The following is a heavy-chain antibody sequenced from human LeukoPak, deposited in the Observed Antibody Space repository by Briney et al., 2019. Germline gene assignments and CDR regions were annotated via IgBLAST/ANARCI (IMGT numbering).Heavy chain of an antibody. D-gene: IGHD6-19*01. CDR1: GGSISSYY. CDR2: IYYGGST. V-gene: IGHV4-59*01. Sequence: SETLSLTCTVSGGSISSYYWSWIRQPPGKGLEWIGYIYYGGSTNYNPSLKSRVTISVDTSKNQFSLKLSSVTAADTAVYYCARIAVSGGPYFDYWGQGTLVTVSS. CDR3: ARIAVSGGPYFDY. J-gene: IGHJ4*02.